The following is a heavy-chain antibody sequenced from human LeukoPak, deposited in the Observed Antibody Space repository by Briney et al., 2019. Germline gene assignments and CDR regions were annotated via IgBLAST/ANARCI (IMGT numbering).Heavy chain of an antibody. CDR3: ARRYYDNFDY. V-gene: IGHV3-66*04. Sequence: GGSLRLTCAASGFTVSSNYMSWVRQAPGKGLEWVSVIYSGGSTYYADSVKGRFTISRDNSKNTLYLQMNSLRAEDTAVYYCARRYYDNFDYWGQGTLVTVSS. CDR1: GFTVSSNY. CDR2: IYSGGST. D-gene: IGHD3-22*01. J-gene: IGHJ4*02.